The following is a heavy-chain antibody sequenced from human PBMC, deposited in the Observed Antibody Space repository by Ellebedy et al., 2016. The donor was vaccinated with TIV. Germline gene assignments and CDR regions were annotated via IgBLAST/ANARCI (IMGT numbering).Heavy chain of an antibody. CDR3: ARGGAMAYCGGDCHYDRGYYFDY. D-gene: IGHD2-21*02. CDR2: INPSGGST. J-gene: IGHJ4*02. V-gene: IGHV1-46*04. Sequence: AASLKVSCKASAYTFTSYYMHWVRQAPGQGLEGMGIINPSGGSTSYAQKLQGRVTMTRDTSTSTVYMELSSLRSEDTAVYYCARGGAMAYCGGDCHYDRGYYFDYWGQGTLVTVSS. CDR1: AYTFTSYY.